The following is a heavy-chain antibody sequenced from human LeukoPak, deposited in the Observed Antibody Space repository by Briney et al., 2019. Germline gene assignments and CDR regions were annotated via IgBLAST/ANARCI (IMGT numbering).Heavy chain of an antibody. CDR2: IYSGGST. CDR1: GFTFSSYA. CDR3: ARDGFYYGSGLDY. J-gene: IGHJ4*02. D-gene: IGHD3-10*01. Sequence: PGGSLRLSCTASGFTFSSYAMSWVRQAPGKGLEWVSVIYSGGSTYYADSVKGRFTISRDNSKNTLYLQMNSLRAEDTAVYYCARDGFYYGSGLDYWGQGTLVTVSS. V-gene: IGHV3-66*01.